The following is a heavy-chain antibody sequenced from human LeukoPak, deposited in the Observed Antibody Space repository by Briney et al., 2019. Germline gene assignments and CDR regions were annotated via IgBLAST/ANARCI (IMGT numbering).Heavy chain of an antibody. Sequence: GGSLRLSCAASGFTFSSYWMSWVRQAPGKGLEWVANIKQDGSEKYYVDSVKGRFTISRDNAKNSLYLQMNSLRAEDTAVYYCARHPWGTMVRGVLFDYWGQGTLVTVSS. V-gene: IGHV3-7*01. J-gene: IGHJ4*02. CDR3: ARHPWGTMVRGVLFDY. D-gene: IGHD3-10*01. CDR1: GFTFSSYW. CDR2: IKQDGSEK.